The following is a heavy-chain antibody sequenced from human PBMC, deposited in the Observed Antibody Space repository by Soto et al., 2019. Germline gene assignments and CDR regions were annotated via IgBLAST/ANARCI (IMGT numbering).Heavy chain of an antibody. D-gene: IGHD3-10*02. V-gene: IGHV3-30-3*01. J-gene: IGHJ6*02. CDR3: AREPYSPMSDGMDV. Sequence: QVQLVESGGGVVQPGRSLRLSCAASGFTFSSYAMHWVRQAPGKGLEWVAVISYDGSNKYYADSVKGRFTISRDNSKNTLYLQMNSLRAEDTAVYYCAREPYSPMSDGMDVWGQGTTVTVSS. CDR2: ISYDGSNK. CDR1: GFTFSSYA.